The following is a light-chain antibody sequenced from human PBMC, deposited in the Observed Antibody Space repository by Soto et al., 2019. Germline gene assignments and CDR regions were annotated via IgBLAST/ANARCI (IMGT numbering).Light chain of an antibody. Sequence: EIVVTESPYTLSLSPGETATLSCRASQSVSSNYVAWFHQKPGQAPRLLIYGASSRATGIPDRFSASGSGTDFTLTISRLEPEDFAVYYCQQYGRSPFTFGPGTKVDI. CDR3: QQYGRSPFT. CDR2: GAS. J-gene: IGKJ3*01. CDR1: QSVSSNY. V-gene: IGKV3-20*01.